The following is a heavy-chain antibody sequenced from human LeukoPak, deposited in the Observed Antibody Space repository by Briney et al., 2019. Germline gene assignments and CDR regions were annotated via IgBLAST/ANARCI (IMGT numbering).Heavy chain of an antibody. Sequence: SETLSLTCAVYGGSFSGYYWSWIRQPPGKGLEWIGEINHSGSTNYNPSLKSRVTISVDTSKNQFSLKLSSVTAADPAVYYCARLLPYYYGSGSYSAYGMDVWGRGTTVTVSS. CDR3: ARLLPYYYGSGSYSAYGMDV. CDR2: INHSGST. J-gene: IGHJ6*02. V-gene: IGHV4-34*01. CDR1: GGSFSGYY. D-gene: IGHD3-10*01.